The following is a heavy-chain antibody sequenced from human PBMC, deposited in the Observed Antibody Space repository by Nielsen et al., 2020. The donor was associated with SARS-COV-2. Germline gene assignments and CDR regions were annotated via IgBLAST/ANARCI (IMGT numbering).Heavy chain of an antibody. CDR3: ARITPSSGWDY. J-gene: IGHJ4*02. CDR2: INAGNGNT. CDR1: GYTFTSFA. D-gene: IGHD6-19*01. V-gene: IGHV1-3*01. Sequence: ASVKVSCKTSGYTFTSFAIHWVRKAPGQSLEWMGWINAGNGNTKYSQKFQGRVTMTRDTSANTAYMELSSLSSEDTAVYYCARITPSSGWDYWGQGTLVTVSS.